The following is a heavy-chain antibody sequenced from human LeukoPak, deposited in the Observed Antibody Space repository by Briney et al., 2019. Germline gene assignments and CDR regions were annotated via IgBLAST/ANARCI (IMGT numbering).Heavy chain of an antibody. Sequence: GGSLRLSCAASGFTFSSYAMHWVRQAPGKGLEWVAVISYDGSNNYYADSVKGRFTISRDNSKNTLYLQMNSLRAEDTAVYYCARDLGSSGWYSFGYWGQGTLVTVSS. CDR1: GFTFSSYA. V-gene: IGHV3-30-3*01. CDR3: ARDLGSSGWYSFGY. D-gene: IGHD6-19*01. J-gene: IGHJ4*02. CDR2: ISYDGSNN.